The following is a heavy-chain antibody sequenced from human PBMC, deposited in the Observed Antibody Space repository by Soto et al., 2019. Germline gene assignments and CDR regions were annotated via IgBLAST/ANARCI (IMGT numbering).Heavy chain of an antibody. CDR2: IIPIFGTA. J-gene: IGHJ6*02. Sequence: SVKVSCKASGGTFSSYAISWVRQAPGQGLEWMGGIIPIFGTANYAQKFQGRVTITADESTSTAYVEPSSLRSEDTAVYYCARRGIAAAGTYYYYYGMDVWGQGTTVTVSS. CDR1: GGTFSSYA. CDR3: ARRGIAAAGTYYYYYGMDV. D-gene: IGHD6-13*01. V-gene: IGHV1-69*13.